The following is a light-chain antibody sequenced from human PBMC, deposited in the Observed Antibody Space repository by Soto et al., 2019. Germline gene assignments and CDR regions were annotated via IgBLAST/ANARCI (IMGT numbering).Light chain of an antibody. CDR2: AAS. V-gene: IGKV1-39*02. J-gene: IGKJ1*01. CDR3: LLDFSYYWA. Sequence: DIQMTQSPSSRPASVGDRVTITGRASQSISSYLNWYQQTPGQAPKILIYAASSLQSGVPSRFSGSGSGTDCTLTINSLQPEDFETYYCLLDFSYYWAFGQGTKVDIK. CDR1: QSISSY.